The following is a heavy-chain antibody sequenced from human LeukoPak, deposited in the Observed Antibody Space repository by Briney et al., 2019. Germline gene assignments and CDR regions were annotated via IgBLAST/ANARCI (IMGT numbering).Heavy chain of an antibody. V-gene: IGHV4-59*01. CDR2: VYYSGTT. D-gene: IGHD3-10*01. CDR3: ARVGYYYGSGSAYYYYYMDV. Sequence: SETLSLTCTVSGGSISSYYWSWLRQPPGKGLEWIGYVYYSGTTSYNPSLKSRVNISVDTSNNQFFLKLGSVTAADTAVYYCARVGYYYGSGSAYYYYYMDVWGKGTTVTVSS. J-gene: IGHJ6*03. CDR1: GGSISSYY.